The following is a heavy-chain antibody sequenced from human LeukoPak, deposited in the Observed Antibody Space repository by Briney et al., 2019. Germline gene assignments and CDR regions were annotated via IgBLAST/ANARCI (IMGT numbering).Heavy chain of an antibody. D-gene: IGHD6-13*01. V-gene: IGHV1-18*01. CDR2: ISAYNGNT. J-gene: IGHJ5*02. CDR1: GYTFTSYG. Sequence: ASVKVSCKASGYTFTSYGISWVRHAPGQGLECMGWISAYNGNTNYAQKLQGRVTMTTDTSTSTAYMELRSLRSDDTAVYYCAALIAAGRDNWFDPWGEGTLVTVSS. CDR3: AALIAAGRDNWFDP.